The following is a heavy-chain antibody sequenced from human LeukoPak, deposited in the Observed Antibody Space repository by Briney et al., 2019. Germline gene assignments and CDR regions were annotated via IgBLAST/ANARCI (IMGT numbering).Heavy chain of an antibody. CDR1: GGSIDRGGNY. V-gene: IGHV4-31*03. Sequence: SETLSLTCTVSGGSIDRGGNYWSWIRQHPGGGLQWIGNIFYSGSADDNPSLRSRVTMSVDTSKSQFSLKLTSVTAADTAVYFCARLLWGSSWYYFDSWGRGILVTVTS. CDR3: ARLLWGSSWYYFDS. J-gene: IGHJ4*02. D-gene: IGHD3-16*01. CDR2: IFYSGSA.